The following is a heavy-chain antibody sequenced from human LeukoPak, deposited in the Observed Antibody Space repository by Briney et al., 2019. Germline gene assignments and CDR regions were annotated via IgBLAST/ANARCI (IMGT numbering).Heavy chain of an antibody. CDR3: ARDGGSRDGFPYFDY. CDR2: ISSSSSYI. Sequence: GGSLRFSCAASGFTSSSCSMNGLRQAPGKGLEWVSSISSSSSYIYYADSVKGRFTISRDNAKNSLYLQMNSLRAEDTAVYYCARDGGSRDGFPYFDYWGPGTLVTVSS. J-gene: IGHJ4*02. V-gene: IGHV3-21*01. D-gene: IGHD5-24*01. CDR1: GFTSSSCS.